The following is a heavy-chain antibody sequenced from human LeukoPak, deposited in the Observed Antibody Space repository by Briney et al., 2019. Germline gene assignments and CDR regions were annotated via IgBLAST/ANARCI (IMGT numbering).Heavy chain of an antibody. CDR1: GASISNYY. CDR3: ARGGASSKWYDS. Sequence: PSETLSLTCTVSGASISNYYWSWLRQPPGKALEPIGYIYYSGSTNYSPPLKSRVTISVDTSKNQFSLKMNSVTAADTAVYYCARGGASSKWYDSWSQGTLDTVSS. D-gene: IGHD4-11*01. V-gene: IGHV4-59*01. J-gene: IGHJ5*01. CDR2: IYYSGST.